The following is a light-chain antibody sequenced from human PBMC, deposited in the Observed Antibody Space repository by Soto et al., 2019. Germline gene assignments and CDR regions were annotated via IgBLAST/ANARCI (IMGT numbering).Light chain of an antibody. V-gene: IGLV3-21*02. J-gene: IGLJ1*01. Sequence: SYELTQPPAVSVSPGQTARISCSGDVLRDNYADWYPQKPGQAPVLVVYDDSDRPSGIPERFSGSNSGNTATLTISRVEAGDEADYHCQVWDDNSDHHVFGTGTKVTVL. CDR1: VLRDNY. CDR2: DDS. CDR3: QVWDDNSDHHV.